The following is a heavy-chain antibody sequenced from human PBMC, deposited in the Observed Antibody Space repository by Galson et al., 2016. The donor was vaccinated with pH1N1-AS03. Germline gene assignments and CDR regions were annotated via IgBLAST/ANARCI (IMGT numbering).Heavy chain of an antibody. D-gene: IGHD3-22*01. V-gene: IGHV3-33*01. CDR2: IWNDGGTT. Sequence: SLRLSCAASGFTINKYGMHWVRQAPGKGLEWVAIIWNDGGTTHYADSVKGRFTISRDNSKNTLYLQINSLRAEDTAVYYCERDDDSSGYYPDSWGRGTLATVSS. CDR3: ERDDDSSGYYPDS. CDR1: GFTINKYG. J-gene: IGHJ4*02.